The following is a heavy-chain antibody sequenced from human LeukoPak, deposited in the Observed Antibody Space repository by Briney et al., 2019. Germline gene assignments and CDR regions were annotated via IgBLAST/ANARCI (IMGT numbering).Heavy chain of an antibody. D-gene: IGHD2-15*01. CDR2: MKQDGSDQ. J-gene: IGHJ4*02. CDR3: ANGLYFFDY. V-gene: IGHV3-7*05. Sequence: GGSLRLSCAASGFTFSSSWMSWVRQAPGKGLEWVANMKQDGSDQWYVDSVKGRFTISRDNSKNSLYLQMNSLRTEDTALYYCANGLYFFDYWGQGTLVTVSS. CDR1: GFTFSSSW.